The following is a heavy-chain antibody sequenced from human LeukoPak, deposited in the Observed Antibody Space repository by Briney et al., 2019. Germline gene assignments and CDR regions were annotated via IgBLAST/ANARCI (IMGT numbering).Heavy chain of an antibody. Sequence: GESLKISCKGSGYSFTSYWISWVRQMPGKGLEWMGRIDPSDSYTNYSPSFQGHATISADKSISTAYLQWSSLKASDTAMYYCARGDGDCSGVSCAADALDIGGQGTMVTVSS. V-gene: IGHV5-10-1*01. J-gene: IGHJ3*02. CDR3: ARGDGDCSGVSCAADALDI. D-gene: IGHD2-15*01. CDR1: GYSFTSYW. CDR2: IDPSDSYT.